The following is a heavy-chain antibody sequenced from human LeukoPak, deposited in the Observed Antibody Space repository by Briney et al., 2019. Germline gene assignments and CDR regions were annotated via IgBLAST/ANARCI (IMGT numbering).Heavy chain of an antibody. V-gene: IGHV3-73*01. Sequence: GGSLRLSCAASGFTFSGSAMHWVRQASGNGLEWVGRIRSKANSYATAYAASVKGRFTISRDDSKNTAYLQMNSLKTEDTAVYYCTRLRVHYEWAKDDAFDIWGQGTMVTVSS. CDR2: IRSKANSYAT. CDR3: TRLRVHYEWAKDDAFDI. J-gene: IGHJ3*02. CDR1: GFTFSGSA. D-gene: IGHD3-22*01.